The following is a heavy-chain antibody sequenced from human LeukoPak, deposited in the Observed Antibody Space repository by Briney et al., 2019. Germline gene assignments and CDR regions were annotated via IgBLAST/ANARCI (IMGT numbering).Heavy chain of an antibody. D-gene: IGHD3-10*01. CDR3: ARDGDYYGSGSYWVAGELAY. CDR1: GGTFSSYA. V-gene: IGHV1-69*04. CDR2: IIPILGIA. J-gene: IGHJ4*02. Sequence: ASVKVSCKASGGTFSSYAISWVRQAPGQGLEWMGRIIPILGIANYAQKFQGRVTITADKSTSTAYVELSSLRSEDTAVYYCARDGDYYGSGSYWVAGELAYWGQGTLVTVSS.